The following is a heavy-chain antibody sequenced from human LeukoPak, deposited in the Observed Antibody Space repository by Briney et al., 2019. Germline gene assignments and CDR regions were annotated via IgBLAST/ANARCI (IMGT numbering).Heavy chain of an antibody. Sequence: GGSLRLSRAASGFTFSSYAMSWVRQAPGKGLEWVSAISGSGGSTYYADSVKGRFTISRDNSKNTLYLQMNSLRAEDTAVYYCAKAGLPYFDLLPHAFDIRGQGTMVTVSS. D-gene: IGHD3-9*01. CDR1: GFTFSSYA. J-gene: IGHJ3*02. CDR2: ISGSGGST. CDR3: AKAGLPYFDLLPHAFDI. V-gene: IGHV3-23*01.